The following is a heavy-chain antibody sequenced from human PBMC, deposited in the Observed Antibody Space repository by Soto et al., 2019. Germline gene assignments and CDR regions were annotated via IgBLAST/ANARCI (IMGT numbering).Heavy chain of an antibody. CDR2: IDPSDSQT. J-gene: IGHJ6*02. Sequence: GESLKISFKGSGYSFAGYWITWVLQKPGKGLEWMGRIDPSDSQTYYSPSFRGHVTISVTKSITTVFLQWSSLKASDTAMYYCASSISIAAAGTLAQPGGYYYGMDVWGQGTTVTVSS. V-gene: IGHV5-10-1*01. CDR3: ASSISIAAAGTLAQPGGYYYGMDV. D-gene: IGHD6-13*01. CDR1: GYSFAGYW.